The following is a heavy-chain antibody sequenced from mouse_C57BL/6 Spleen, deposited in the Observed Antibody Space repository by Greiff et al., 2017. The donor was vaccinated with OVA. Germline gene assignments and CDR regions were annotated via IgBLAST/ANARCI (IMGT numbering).Heavy chain of an antibody. Sequence: VQLQESGPGLVKPSQSLSLTCSVTGYSITSGYYWNWIRQFPGNKLEWMGYISYDGSNNYNPSLKNRISITRDTSKNQFFLKLNSVTTEDTATYYCASGDYYGSSYAMDYWGQGTSVTVSS. CDR3: ASGDYYGSSYAMDY. CDR1: GYSITSGYY. V-gene: IGHV3-6*01. D-gene: IGHD1-1*01. CDR2: ISYDGSN. J-gene: IGHJ4*01.